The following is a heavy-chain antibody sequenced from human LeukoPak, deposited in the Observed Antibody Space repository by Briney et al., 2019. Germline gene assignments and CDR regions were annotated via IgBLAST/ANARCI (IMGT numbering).Heavy chain of an antibody. J-gene: IGHJ3*02. V-gene: IGHV1-2*02. CDR1: GYTFTGYY. Sequence: ASVKVSCKASGYTFTGYYMHWVRQAPGQGLEWMGWINPSSGGTNYAQKFQGRVTMTRDTYISTAYMELSRLRSDDTAVYYCARDKSYDYVWGSYRLDAFDIWGQGTVVTVSS. CDR3: ARDKSYDYVWGSYRLDAFDI. CDR2: INPSSGGT. D-gene: IGHD3-16*02.